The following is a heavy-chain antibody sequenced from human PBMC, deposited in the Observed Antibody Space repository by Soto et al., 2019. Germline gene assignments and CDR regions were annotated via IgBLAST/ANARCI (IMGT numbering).Heavy chain of an antibody. J-gene: IGHJ4*02. D-gene: IGHD3-10*01. V-gene: IGHV3-30-3*01. CDR3: ARLLWFGELYSGGDY. CDR1: GFTFSSYA. Sequence: GGSLRHSCAASGFTFSSYAMHWVRQAPGKGLEWVAVISYDGSNKYYADSVKGRFTISRDNSKNTLYLQMNSLRAEDTAVYYCARLLWFGELYSGGDYWGQGTLVTVSS. CDR2: ISYDGSNK.